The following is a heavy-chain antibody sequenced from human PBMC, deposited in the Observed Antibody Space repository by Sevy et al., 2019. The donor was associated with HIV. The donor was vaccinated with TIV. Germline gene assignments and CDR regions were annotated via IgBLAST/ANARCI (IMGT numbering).Heavy chain of an antibody. J-gene: IGHJ6*02. CDR1: GFTFRNFW. D-gene: IGHD3-10*01. CDR3: AKSRCGSETSYGIDL. V-gene: IGHV3-7*01. Sequence: GGSLRLSCAVSGFTFRNFWMSWVRQAPGKGLEWVANIRQDGSEKYYVDSVRGRFTISRDNDKNSLLLQLNSLRADDTAIYYCAKSRCGSETSYGIDLWGRGTTVTVSS. CDR2: IRQDGSEK.